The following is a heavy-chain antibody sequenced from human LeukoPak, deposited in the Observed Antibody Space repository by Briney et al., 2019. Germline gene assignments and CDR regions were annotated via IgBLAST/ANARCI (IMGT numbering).Heavy chain of an antibody. CDR3: ARPGSSGLTGPMDAFDI. CDR1: GYSFTSYW. J-gene: IGHJ3*02. CDR2: IYPGDSDT. V-gene: IGHV5-51*01. Sequence: GESLKISCKGSGYSFTSYWIGWVRQMPGKGLEWMGIIYPGDSDTRYSPSFQGQVTISADKSISTAYLQWSSLKASDTAMYYCARPGSSGLTGPMDAFDIWGQGTMVTVSS. D-gene: IGHD3-22*01.